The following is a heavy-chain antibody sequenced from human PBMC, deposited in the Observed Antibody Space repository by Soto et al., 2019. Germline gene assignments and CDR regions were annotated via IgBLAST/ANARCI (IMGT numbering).Heavy chain of an antibody. J-gene: IGHJ6*02. CDR2: ISSSSSTI. CDR3: ARADRGYAHGYYYYGLDV. Sequence: EVQLVESGGGLVQPGGSLRLSCAASGFTFSSYSMNWVRQAPGKGLEWVSYISSSSSTIYYADSVKGRFAISRDNAKNPXXLQMNSLSAEDTAVYYCARADRGYAHGYYYYGLDVWGQGTTVPVSS. V-gene: IGHV3-48*01. CDR1: GFTFSSYS. D-gene: IGHD5-12*01.